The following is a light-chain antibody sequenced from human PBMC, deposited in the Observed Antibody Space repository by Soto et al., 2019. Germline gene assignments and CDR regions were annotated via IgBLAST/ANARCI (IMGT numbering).Light chain of an antibody. V-gene: IGLV1-47*01. CDR3: AAWDDRLSDYV. Sequence: QSVLTHPTSASGTPGHRVTISCSGGISNIGSNPVYWHQHLPGTAPKLLVYRNNQRPSGVPDRFSDSKSGTSAFLAISGLRSEDEADYYCAAWDDRLSDYVFGTGTKVTVL. CDR1: ISNIGSNP. CDR2: RNN. J-gene: IGLJ1*01.